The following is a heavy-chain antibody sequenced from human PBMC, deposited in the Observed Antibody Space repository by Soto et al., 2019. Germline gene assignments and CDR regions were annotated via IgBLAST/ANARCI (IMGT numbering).Heavy chain of an antibody. J-gene: IGHJ4*02. D-gene: IGHD3-22*01. V-gene: IGHV1-69*13. CDR3: ARGRIGDHYDSSGYYSPPVRFDY. CDR2: IIPIFGTA. CDR1: GGTFSSYA. Sequence: GASVKVSCKASGGTFSSYAISWVRQAPGQGLEWMGGIIPIFGTANYAQKFQGRVTITADESTSTAYMELSSLRSEDTAVYYCARGRIGDHYDSSGYYSPPVRFDYWGQGTLVTVSS.